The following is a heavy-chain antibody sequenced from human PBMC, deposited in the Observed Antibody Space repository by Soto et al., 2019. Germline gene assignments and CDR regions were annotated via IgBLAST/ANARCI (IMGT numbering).Heavy chain of an antibody. V-gene: IGHV1-8*01. Sequence: GASVKVSCKASGYTFTSYDSNWVRQATGQGLEWMGWMNPNSGNTGYAQKFQGRVTMTRNTSISTAYMEPSSLRSEDTAVYYCASFYDFWSGYGPALDIWGQGTMVTVSS. CDR1: GYTFTSYD. CDR2: MNPNSGNT. CDR3: ASFYDFWSGYGPALDI. J-gene: IGHJ3*02. D-gene: IGHD3-3*01.